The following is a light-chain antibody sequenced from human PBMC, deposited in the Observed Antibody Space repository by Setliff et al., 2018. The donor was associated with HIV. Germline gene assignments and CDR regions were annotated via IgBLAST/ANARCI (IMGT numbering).Light chain of an antibody. CDR1: KWGDKY. J-gene: IGLJ2*01. V-gene: IGLV3-1*01. CDR2: QDN. CDR3: QAWDSITVV. Sequence: SYALTQPHSVSVSPGQTASIPCSGDKWGDKYACWYQQKPGQSPVLVIYQDNKRPSGIPERFSGSNSGNIATLTISGTQTMDEADYYCQAWDSITVVFGGGTKVTVL.